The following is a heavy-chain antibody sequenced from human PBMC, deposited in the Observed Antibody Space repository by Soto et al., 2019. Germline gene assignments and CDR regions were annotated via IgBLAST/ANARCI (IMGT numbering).Heavy chain of an antibody. D-gene: IGHD3-22*01. CDR3: ARQGDSSGYENYYYYYGMDV. CDR1: GGSISSSSYY. CDR2: IYYSGST. V-gene: IGHV4-39*01. Sequence: SETLSLTCTVSGGSISSSSYYWGWIRQPPGKGLEWIGSIYYSGSTYYNPSLKSRVTISVDTSKNQFSLKLSSVTAADTAVYYCARQGDSSGYENYYYYYGMDVWGQGTTVTVSS. J-gene: IGHJ6*02.